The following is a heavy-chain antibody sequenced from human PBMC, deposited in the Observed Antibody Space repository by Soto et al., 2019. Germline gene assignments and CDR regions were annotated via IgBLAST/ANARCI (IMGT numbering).Heavy chain of an antibody. CDR1: GFTFSNYE. Sequence: PGGSLRLSCAASGFTFSNYEMHWVRQGRGKGLEWVSGIGKAGDTYYVGSVQGRFTVSRDNAQNSLFLLMNSLRAEDTAVYYCARDGDWIDYWGQGTLVTVSS. CDR3: ARDGDWIDY. V-gene: IGHV3-13*04. J-gene: IGHJ4*02. D-gene: IGHD2-21*02. CDR2: IGKAGDT.